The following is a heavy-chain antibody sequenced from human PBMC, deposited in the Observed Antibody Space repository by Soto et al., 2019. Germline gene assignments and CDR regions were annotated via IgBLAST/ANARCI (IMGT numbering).Heavy chain of an antibody. J-gene: IGHJ5*02. CDR2: INHRGST. D-gene: IGHD5-12*01. V-gene: IGHV4-34*01. CDR1: GESFIGYY. Sequence: SETLSLTCAVYGESFIGYYWTWIRQPPGKGLEWIGEINHRGSTNYNPSLKSRVTISIDTSKNRFSLKLTSVTAADTSVYCCARTDIVTTNWFDPWGQGTLVT. CDR3: ARTDIVTTNWFDP.